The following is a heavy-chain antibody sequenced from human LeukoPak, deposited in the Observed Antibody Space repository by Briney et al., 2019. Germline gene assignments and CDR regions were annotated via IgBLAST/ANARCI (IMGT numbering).Heavy chain of an antibody. CDR1: GFTFSSYG. D-gene: IGHD3-3*01. J-gene: IGHJ6*03. Sequence: GGSLRLSCAASGFTFSSYGMHWFRQAPGKGLEWVAFIRYGGSNKYYADSVKGRFTISRDNSKNTLYLQMNSLRAEDTAVYYCAKDGSFFYYYMDVWGKGTTVTVSS. V-gene: IGHV3-30*02. CDR2: IRYGGSNK. CDR3: AKDGSFFYYYMDV.